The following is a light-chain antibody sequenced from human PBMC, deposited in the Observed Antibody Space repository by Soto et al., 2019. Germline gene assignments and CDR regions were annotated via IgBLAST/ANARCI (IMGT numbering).Light chain of an antibody. CDR3: QQANSFPWT. V-gene: IGKV1-12*02. CDR1: QGIGTW. CDR2: DAS. Sequence: DIQMTQSPSSVSASEGDRVTITCRASQGIGTWLAWYQQKPGKAPKLLIYDASSLQSGVPSRFSGSGSGTDFTRTISSLQPEDFATYYCQQANSFPWTFGQGTKVEIK. J-gene: IGKJ1*01.